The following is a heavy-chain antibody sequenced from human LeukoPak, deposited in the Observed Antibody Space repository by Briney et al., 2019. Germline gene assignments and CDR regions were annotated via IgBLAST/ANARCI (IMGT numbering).Heavy chain of an antibody. V-gene: IGHV3-66*01. D-gene: IGHD3-10*01. CDR1: GFTVSSNY. Sequence: YPGGSLRLSCAASGFTVSSNYMSWVRQAPGKGLEWVSVIYSGGSTYYADSVKGRFTISRDNSKNTLYLQMNSLRAEDTAVYYCASPLLWFGESRMDVWGQGTTVTVSS. CDR2: IYSGGST. CDR3: ASPLLWFGESRMDV. J-gene: IGHJ6*02.